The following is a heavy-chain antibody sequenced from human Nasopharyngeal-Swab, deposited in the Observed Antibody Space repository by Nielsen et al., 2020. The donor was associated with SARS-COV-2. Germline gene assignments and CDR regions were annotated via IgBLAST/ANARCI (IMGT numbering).Heavy chain of an antibody. J-gene: IGHJ4*02. V-gene: IGHV1-18*01. D-gene: IGHD2/OR15-2a*01. Sequence: ASVKVSCKASGYTFSSYGINWVRQAPGQGLEWMGWISTCNANTTYAQTIQDRVSMTTDTSTSTAYMELRSLRADDTAVYYCARNIDGWLVLPCLSFVYWGQGTLVTVSS. CDR2: ISTCNANT. CDR1: GYTFSSYG. CDR3: ARNIDGWLVLPCLSFVY.